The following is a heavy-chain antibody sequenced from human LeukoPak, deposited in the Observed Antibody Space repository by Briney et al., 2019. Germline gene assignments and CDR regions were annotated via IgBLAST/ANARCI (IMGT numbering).Heavy chain of an antibody. J-gene: IGHJ3*02. CDR2: IYPGDSDT. CDR1: GYSFTSYW. V-gene: IGHV5-51*01. D-gene: IGHD2-2*01. CDR3: ARVVVLVGTQSAFDI. Sequence: GGSLKISCKVSGYSFTSYWIGWVRQMPGKGLGWMGIIYPGDSDTRYSPSFQGQVTISADKSISTAYLQWSSLRASDTAMYYCARVVVLVGTQSAFDIWGQGTMVTVCS.